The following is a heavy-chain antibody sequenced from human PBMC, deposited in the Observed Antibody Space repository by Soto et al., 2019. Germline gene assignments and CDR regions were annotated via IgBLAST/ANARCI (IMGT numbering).Heavy chain of an antibody. V-gene: IGHV1-18*01. CDR2: ISAYNGNT. CDR3: ARDFLPYYDFWSGYYTHWYYYYGMDV. J-gene: IGHJ6*02. D-gene: IGHD3-3*01. CDR1: GYTFTSYG. Sequence: ASVKVSCKASGYTFTSYGISWVRQAPGQGLEWMGWISAYNGNTNYAQKLQGRVTMTTDTSTSTAYMELRSLRSDDTAVYYCARDFLPYYDFWSGYYTHWYYYYGMDVWGQGTTVTV.